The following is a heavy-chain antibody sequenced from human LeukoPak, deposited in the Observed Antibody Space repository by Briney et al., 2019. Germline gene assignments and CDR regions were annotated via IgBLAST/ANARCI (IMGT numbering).Heavy chain of an antibody. CDR3: ARHCYGSGSYLYFDY. CDR1: GGSISSYY. V-gene: IGHV4-59*01. CDR2: IYYSGST. Sequence: SETLSLTCTVSGGSISSYYWSWIRQPPGKGLEWIGYIYYSGSTNYNPSLKSRFTISVDTSKNQFSLKLSSVTAADTAVYYCARHCYGSGSYLYFDYWGQGTLVTVSS. D-gene: IGHD3-10*01. J-gene: IGHJ4*02.